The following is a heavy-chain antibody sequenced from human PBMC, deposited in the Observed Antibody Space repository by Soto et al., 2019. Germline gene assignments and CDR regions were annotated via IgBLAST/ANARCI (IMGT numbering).Heavy chain of an antibody. CDR1: GGSVSSGSYY. D-gene: IGHD1-26*01. CDR3: AREGGKVDY. CDR2: IYYSGST. Sequence: SETLSLTCTVSGGSVSSGSYYWSWIRQPPGKGLEWIGYIYYSGSTNYNPSLKSRVTISVDTSKNQFSLKLSSVTAADTAVYYCAREGGKVDYWGQGTLVTVSS. V-gene: IGHV4-61*01. J-gene: IGHJ4*02.